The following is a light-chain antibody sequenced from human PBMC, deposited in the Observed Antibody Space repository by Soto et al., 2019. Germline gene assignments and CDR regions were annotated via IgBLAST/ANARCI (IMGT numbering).Light chain of an antibody. CDR1: SSDVGSYKL. CDR3: CSYAGSSTYV. J-gene: IGLJ1*01. V-gene: IGLV2-23*01. CDR2: EGS. Sequence: QSVLTQPASVSGSPGQSITISCTGTSSDVGSYKLVSWYQQHPGKAPKLMIYEGSKRPSGVSNRFSGSKSGNTASLTISGLQAEGEADYYCCSYAGSSTYVFGTGTKVTVL.